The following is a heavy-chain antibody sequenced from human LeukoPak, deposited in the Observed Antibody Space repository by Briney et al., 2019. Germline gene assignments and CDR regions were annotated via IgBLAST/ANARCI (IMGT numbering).Heavy chain of an antibody. Sequence: PSQTLSLTCTVSGGSISSGSYYWSWIRQPAGKGLEWIGRIYTSGSTNYNPSLKSRVTISVDTSKNQFSLKLSSVTAADTAVYYCASVRVEMATSCYYYYMDVWGKGTTVTVSS. J-gene: IGHJ6*03. CDR2: IYTSGST. CDR3: ASVRVEMATSCYYYYMDV. V-gene: IGHV4-61*02. CDR1: GGSISSGSYY. D-gene: IGHD5-24*01.